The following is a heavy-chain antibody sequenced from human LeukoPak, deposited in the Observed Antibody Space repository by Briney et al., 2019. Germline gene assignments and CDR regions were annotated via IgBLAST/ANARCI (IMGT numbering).Heavy chain of an antibody. D-gene: IGHD1-26*01. Sequence: PGGSLRLSCAASGFTVSSNYMNWVRQAPGKGLEWVSVIYSGGGTYYADSVKGRFTISRDNSKNSLYLQMNSLRAEDTAVYYCARDLKWELPGGYWGQGTLVTVSS. CDR2: IYSGGGT. CDR3: ARDLKWELPGGY. V-gene: IGHV3-66*01. J-gene: IGHJ4*02. CDR1: GFTVSSNY.